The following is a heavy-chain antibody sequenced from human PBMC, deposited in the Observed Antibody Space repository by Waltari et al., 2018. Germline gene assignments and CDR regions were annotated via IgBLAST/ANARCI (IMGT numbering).Heavy chain of an antibody. D-gene: IGHD2-15*01. CDR3: ARDRGRGIYLDS. Sequence: QLQLQESGPGLVKPSGTLSLTCAVSGEYMSSTDWWSWVRQSPGKGLEWIGQVQRSGRTNYNPSFASRVSVSVDTSTNQFSLKVTSATAADTAVYFCARDRGRGIYLDSWGQGVLVTVSP. CDR2: VQRSGRT. V-gene: IGHV4-4*02. J-gene: IGHJ4*02. CDR1: GEYMSSTDW.